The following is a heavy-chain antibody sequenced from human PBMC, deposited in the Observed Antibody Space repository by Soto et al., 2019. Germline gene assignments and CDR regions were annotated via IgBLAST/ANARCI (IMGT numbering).Heavy chain of an antibody. V-gene: IGHV3-30-3*01. CDR1: GFTFSSYA. J-gene: IGHJ6*02. D-gene: IGHD2-15*01. CDR2: ISYDGSNK. Sequence: QVQLVESGGGVVQPGRSLRLSCAASGFTFSSYAMHWVRQAPGKGLEWVAVISYDGSNKYYADSVKGRFTISRDNSKXPXXXQXXSLIAEDTAVYYCARAGCDGGSCCTLVGLRYGMDVWGQGTTVTVYS. CDR3: ARAGCDGGSCCTLVGLRYGMDV.